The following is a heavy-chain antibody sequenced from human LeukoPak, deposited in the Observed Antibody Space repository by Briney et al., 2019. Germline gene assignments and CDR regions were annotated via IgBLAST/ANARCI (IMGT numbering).Heavy chain of an antibody. CDR2: IYYSGST. J-gene: IGHJ4*02. CDR3: AREGESLQESSDY. CDR1: GGSISSGDYY. V-gene: IGHV4-30-4*08. D-gene: IGHD3-16*01. Sequence: PSETLSLTCTVSGGSISSGDYYWSWIRQPPGKGLEWIGYIYYSGSTYYNPSLKSRVTISVDTSKNQFSLKLSSVTAAATALYYCAREGESLQESSDYWAREPWSPSPQ.